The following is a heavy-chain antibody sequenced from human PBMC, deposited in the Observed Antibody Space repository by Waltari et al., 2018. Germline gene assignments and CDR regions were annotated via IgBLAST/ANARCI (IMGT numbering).Heavy chain of an antibody. CDR2: IYYSGST. CDR3: ARHAAVFQGMYNWFDP. J-gene: IGHJ5*02. V-gene: IGHV4-39*01. CDR1: GGSISSSSYY. Sequence: QLQLQESGPGLVKPSETLSLTCTVSGGSISSSSYYWGWIRQPPGKGLEWIGSIYYSGSTYYNPSLKSRVTISVDTSKNQFSLKLSSVTAADTAVYYCARHAAVFQGMYNWFDPWGQGTLVTVSS.